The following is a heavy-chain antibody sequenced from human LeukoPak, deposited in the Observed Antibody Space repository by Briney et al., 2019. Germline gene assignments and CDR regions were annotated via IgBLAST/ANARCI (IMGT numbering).Heavy chain of an antibody. V-gene: IGHV4-61*02. CDR1: GGSISSGSYY. J-gene: IGHJ4*02. CDR2: IYTSGST. Sequence: SETLSLTCTVSGGSISSGSYYWSWIRQPAGKGLEWIGRIYTSGSTNYNPSLKSRGTMSVDTSKNQFSLKLSSVTAADTAVYYCAGGKTVDYWGQGTLVTVSS. D-gene: IGHD3-16*01. CDR3: AGGKTVDY.